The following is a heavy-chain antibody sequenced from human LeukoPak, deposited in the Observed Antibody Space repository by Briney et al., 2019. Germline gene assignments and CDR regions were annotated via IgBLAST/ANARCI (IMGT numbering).Heavy chain of an antibody. V-gene: IGHV1-2*02. CDR1: GYTFTSYA. D-gene: IGHD6-19*01. CDR2: INPNSGGT. CDR3: ARLQQWLDPFDY. Sequence: GASVKVSCKASGYTFTSYAMNWVRQAPGQGLEWMGWINPNSGGTNYAQKFQGRVTMTRDTSISTAYMELSRLRSDDTAVYYCARLQQWLDPFDYWGQGTLVTVSS. J-gene: IGHJ4*02.